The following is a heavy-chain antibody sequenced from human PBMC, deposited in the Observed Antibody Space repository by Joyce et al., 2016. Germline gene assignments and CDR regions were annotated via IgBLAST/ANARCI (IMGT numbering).Heavy chain of an antibody. CDR2: TWPGDSDT. CDR1: GYGFNNYW. V-gene: IGHV5-51*01. D-gene: IGHD5/OR15-5a*01. J-gene: IGHJ5*02. CDR3: ARRAWTCTLLKCHLDT. Sequence: EVQLVQSGAEVKKPGESLKISCKASGYGFNNYWIVWVRQMPGKGLEWMGITWPGDSDTRYNPAFQGQVTISVDKTQTTAYLQWNNVTASDTAKYYCARRAWTCTLLKCHLDTWGQGTQVTVSS.